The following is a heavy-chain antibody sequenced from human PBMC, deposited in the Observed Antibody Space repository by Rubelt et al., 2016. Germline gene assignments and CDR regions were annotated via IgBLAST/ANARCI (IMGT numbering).Heavy chain of an antibody. D-gene: IGHD4-23*01. V-gene: IGHV1-18*01. CDR1: GYTFTSYG. Sequence: QVQLVQSGAEVKKPGASVKVSCNASGYTFTSYGISWVRQAPGQGLEWMGWISAYNGNTNYAQKLQGRGTMTTDTSTSTAYMELRSLSSDDTAVYYCARDVGGNSVLYYFDYWGQGTLVTVSS. CDR3: ARDVGGNSVLYYFDY. CDR2: ISAYNGNT. J-gene: IGHJ4*02.